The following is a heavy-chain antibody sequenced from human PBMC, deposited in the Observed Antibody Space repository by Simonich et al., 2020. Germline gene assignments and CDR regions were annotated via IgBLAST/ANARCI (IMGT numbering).Heavy chain of an antibody. V-gene: IGHV4-38-2*01. Sequence: QVQLQESGPGLVKPSETLSLTCAVSGYSISSGYYWGWLRQPPGKGLEWIGSIYHRGGTYYNPSRKRRVTISVDTYKNLFSRKLSSVTAADTAVYYCARVGYSNYYYYGMDVWGQGTTVTVSS. CDR2: IYHRGGT. D-gene: IGHD6-13*01. J-gene: IGHJ6*02. CDR1: GYSISSGYY. CDR3: ARVGYSNYYYYGMDV.